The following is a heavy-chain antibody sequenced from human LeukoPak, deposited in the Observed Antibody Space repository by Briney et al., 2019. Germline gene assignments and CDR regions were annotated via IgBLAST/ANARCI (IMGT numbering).Heavy chain of an antibody. Sequence: SETLSLTCTVSRGSISSSSYYWGWIRQPPGKGLEWIGSIYYSGSTYYNPSLKSRVTISVDTSKNQFSLKLSSVTAADTAVYYCAINESSGWYPLVAFDIWGQGTMVTVSS. D-gene: IGHD6-19*01. CDR1: RGSISSSSYY. CDR2: IYYSGST. CDR3: AINESSGWYPLVAFDI. V-gene: IGHV4-39*01. J-gene: IGHJ3*02.